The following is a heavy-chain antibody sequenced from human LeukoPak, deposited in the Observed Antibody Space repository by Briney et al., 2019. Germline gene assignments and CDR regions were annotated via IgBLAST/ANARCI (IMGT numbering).Heavy chain of an antibody. CDR2: VYSSGNT. J-gene: IGHJ4*02. CDR1: GDSITSGRSY. V-gene: IGHV4-61*02. CDR3: ARRTLVRGPQRD. Sequence: SETLSLTCTVSGDSITSGRSYWSWIRRPAGKELEWIGRVYSSGNTDYNPYIVSLKSRVTLSLDTSKNQFFLDLTSVTAADTAVYYCARRTLVRGPQRDWGQGTLVTVSS. D-gene: IGHD3-10*01.